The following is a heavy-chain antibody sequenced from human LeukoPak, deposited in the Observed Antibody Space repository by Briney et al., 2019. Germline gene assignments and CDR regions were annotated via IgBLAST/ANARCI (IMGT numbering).Heavy chain of an antibody. CDR3: ARATGPPAAGWDQPYYFDY. D-gene: IGHD6-13*01. CDR1: GFTVSSNY. Sequence: GGSLRLPCAASGFTVSSNYMSWVRQAPGKGLEWVSVIYSGGSTYYADSVKGRFTISRDNSKNTLYLQMNSLRAEDTAVYYCARATGPPAAGWDQPYYFDYWGQGTLVTVSS. J-gene: IGHJ4*02. V-gene: IGHV3-66*01. CDR2: IYSGGST.